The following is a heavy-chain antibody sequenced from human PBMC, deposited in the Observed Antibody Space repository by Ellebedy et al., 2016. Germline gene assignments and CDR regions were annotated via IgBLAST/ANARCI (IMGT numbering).Heavy chain of an antibody. D-gene: IGHD3-10*01. V-gene: IGHV3-21*01. CDR3: ANDRSYGSDLEDYYFDY. CDR1: GFALSPYT. CDR2: ISSRGTYI. J-gene: IGHJ4*02. Sequence: GESLKISXAASGFALSPYTMNWVRQAPGKGLEWVSSISSRGTYIYYADSVKGRFTISRDNAKNSLYLQMNSLRAEDTAIYYCANDRSYGSDLEDYYFDYWGQGTLVTVSS.